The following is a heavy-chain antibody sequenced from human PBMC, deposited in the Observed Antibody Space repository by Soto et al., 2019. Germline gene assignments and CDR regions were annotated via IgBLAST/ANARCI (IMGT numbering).Heavy chain of an antibody. CDR3: ARDCSSTSCYGGHFDY. CDR2: ISSSGNYM. D-gene: IGHD2-2*01. CDR1: GFTFSNYG. Sequence: EVQLVESGGGLVKPGGSLRLSCAASGFTFSNYGMNWVRQAPGKGLEWVSSISSSGNYMYYADSVKGRFTISRDYAKNSLYLQMNSLRAEDTAVYYCARDCSSTSCYGGHFDYWGQGTLVTVSS. J-gene: IGHJ4*02. V-gene: IGHV3-21*01.